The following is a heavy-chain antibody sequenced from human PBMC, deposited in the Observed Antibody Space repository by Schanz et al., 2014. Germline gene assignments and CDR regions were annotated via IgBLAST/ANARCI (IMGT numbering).Heavy chain of an antibody. J-gene: IGHJ6*03. Sequence: VQLVESGGGLVQPGGSLRLSCTASGFTFSDYWMSWVRQAPGKGLEWVSYVSSSSSYTHYADSVKGRFTISRDNAKISLYREMNSLRADDAAVYYCAKRAYYYYYMDVWGNGTTVTVS. V-gene: IGHV3-11*06. CDR2: VSSSSSYT. CDR3: AKRAYYYYYMDV. CDR1: GFTFSDYW.